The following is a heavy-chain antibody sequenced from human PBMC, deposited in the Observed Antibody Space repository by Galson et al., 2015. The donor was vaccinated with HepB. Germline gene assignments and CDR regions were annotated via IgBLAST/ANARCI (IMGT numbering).Heavy chain of an antibody. CDR3: ASPVVAAPNYYYYGMDV. D-gene: IGHD2-15*01. CDR1: GYTFTGYY. CDR2: INPNSGGT. J-gene: IGHJ6*02. V-gene: IGHV1-2*02. Sequence: SVKVSCKASGYTFTGYYMHWVRQAPGQGLEWMGWINPNSGGTNYAQKFQGRVTMTRDTSISTAYMELSRLRSDDTAVYYCASPVVAAPNYYYYGMDVWGQGTTVTVSS.